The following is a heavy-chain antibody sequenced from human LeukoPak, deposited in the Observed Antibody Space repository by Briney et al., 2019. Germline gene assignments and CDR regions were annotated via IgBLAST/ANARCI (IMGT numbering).Heavy chain of an antibody. CDR1: GGSISSYY. V-gene: IGHV4-59*08. Sequence: SETLSLTCTVSGGSISSYYWSWIRQPPGKGLEWIGYIYYSGSSNYNPSLKSRVTISVDTSKNQFSLKLSSVTAADTAVYYCARVQQLAWTVWYFDYWGQGTLVTVSS. CDR2: IYYSGSS. CDR3: ARVQQLAWTVWYFDY. D-gene: IGHD6-6*01. J-gene: IGHJ4*02.